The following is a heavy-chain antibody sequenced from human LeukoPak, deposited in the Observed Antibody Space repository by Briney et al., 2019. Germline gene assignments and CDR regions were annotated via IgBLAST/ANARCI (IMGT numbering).Heavy chain of an antibody. V-gene: IGHV3-48*01. D-gene: IGHD3-22*01. CDR2: ISGSSSTI. CDR1: GFPFSSYW. Sequence: GGSLRLSCVASGFPFSSYWMTWVRQAPGKGLEWGSYISGSSSTIYYADSVEGRFTISRDNGKNTLYLQMNSLRAEDTAVYYCARGSTYYDSSGQVPFDYWGQGTLVTVSS. J-gene: IGHJ4*02. CDR3: ARGSTYYDSSGQVPFDY.